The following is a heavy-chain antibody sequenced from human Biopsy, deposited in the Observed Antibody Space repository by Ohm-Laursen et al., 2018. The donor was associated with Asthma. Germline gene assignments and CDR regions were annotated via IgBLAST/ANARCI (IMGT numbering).Heavy chain of an antibody. Sequence: ASVTVSCKASADTFIGYHLHWVRQAPVEGIEWMGRINPNGGATIYAQKFQGRVTMTRDTSISTAYMELSRLTSDDTAVYYCARVQKSPGDRWFDPWGQGTLVTVSS. V-gene: IGHV1-2*06. J-gene: IGHJ5*02. CDR2: INPNGGAT. CDR1: ADTFIGYH. CDR3: ARVQKSPGDRWFDP. D-gene: IGHD7-27*01.